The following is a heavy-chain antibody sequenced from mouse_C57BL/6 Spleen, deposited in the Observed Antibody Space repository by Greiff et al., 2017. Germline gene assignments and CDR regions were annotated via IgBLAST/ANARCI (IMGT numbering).Heavy chain of an antibody. Sequence: EVQLQQSGPGMVKPSQSLSLTCTVTGYSITSGYDWHWIRHFPGNKLEWMGYISYSGSTNYNPSLKSRISITHDTTKNHFFLKLNSVTTEDTATYYCARGSGYVWFAYWGQGTLVTVSA. D-gene: IGHD3-2*02. V-gene: IGHV3-1*01. CDR2: ISYSGST. CDR3: ARGSGYVWFAY. J-gene: IGHJ3*01. CDR1: GYSITSGYD.